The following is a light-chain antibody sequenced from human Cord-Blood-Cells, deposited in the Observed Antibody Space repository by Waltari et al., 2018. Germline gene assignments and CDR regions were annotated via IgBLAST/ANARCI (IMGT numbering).Light chain of an antibody. J-gene: IGLJ1*01. CDR1: SSDVGGYNY. V-gene: IGLV2-14*03. CDR2: DVS. CDR3: SSYTSSSTPYV. Sequence: QSALTQPASVSGSPGQSITISCTGTSSDVGGYNYFSWYQQHPGKAPKLMIYDVSNRPSGVSNRFSGSKSDNTASLTISGLQAEDEADYYCSSYTSSSTPYVFGTGTKVTVL.